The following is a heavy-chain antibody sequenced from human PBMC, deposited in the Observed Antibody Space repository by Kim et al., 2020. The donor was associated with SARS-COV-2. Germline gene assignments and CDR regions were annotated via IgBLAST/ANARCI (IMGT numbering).Heavy chain of an antibody. CDR2: IYYSGST. Sequence: SETLSLTCTVSGGSISSYYWSWIRQPPGKGLEWIGYIYYSGSTNYNPSLKSRVTISVDTSKNQFSLKLSSVTAADTAVYYCAGGSGYYPGWFDPWGQGTLVTVSS. CDR1: GGSISSYY. V-gene: IGHV4-59*01. J-gene: IGHJ5*02. D-gene: IGHD3-22*01. CDR3: AGGSGYYPGWFDP.